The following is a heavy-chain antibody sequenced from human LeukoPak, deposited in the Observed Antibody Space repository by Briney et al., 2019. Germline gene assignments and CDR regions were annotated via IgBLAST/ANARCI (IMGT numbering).Heavy chain of an antibody. V-gene: IGHV1-2*06. CDR3: ARVAAAGTKCFDY. J-gene: IGHJ4*02. D-gene: IGHD6-13*01. Sequence: ASVKVSCKVSGYTLTELSMHWVRQAPGQGLEWMGRINPNSGGTNYAQKFQGRVTMTRDTSISTAYMELSRLRSDDTAVYYCARVAAAGTKCFDYWGQGTLVTVSS. CDR1: GYTLTELS. CDR2: INPNSGGT.